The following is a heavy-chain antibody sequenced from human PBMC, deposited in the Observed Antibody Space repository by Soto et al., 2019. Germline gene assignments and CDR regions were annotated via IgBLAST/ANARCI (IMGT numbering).Heavy chain of an antibody. V-gene: IGHV3-64*01. CDR3: ARARYSSDWLPFEY. J-gene: IGHJ4*02. D-gene: IGHD6-19*01. Sequence: SGGSLRLSCAASGFTFSSYAIHWVRQAPGKGLEFVSAISSNGDNTYYANSVEGRFTISRDSSKNTLYLQMGSLRAEDMAVYYCARARYSSDWLPFEYWGQGTLVTVSS. CDR2: ISSNGDNT. CDR1: GFTFSSYA.